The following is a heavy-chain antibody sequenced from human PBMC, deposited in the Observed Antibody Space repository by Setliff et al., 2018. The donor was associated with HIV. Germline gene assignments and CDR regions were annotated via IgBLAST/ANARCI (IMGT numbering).Heavy chain of an antibody. J-gene: IGHJ3*02. D-gene: IGHD4-17*01. CDR1: AFSMSSYY. CDR2: VYYTGST. Sequence: PSETLSLTCSVSAFSMSSYYSSFIRQPPGKGLEWIGCVYYTGSTNYSPSLKSRVTISIDTSKNQFSLKLSSVTAADTAVYYCARGPTVTARRERAFDIWGQGTMVTVSS. CDR3: ARGPTVTARRERAFDI. V-gene: IGHV4-59*01.